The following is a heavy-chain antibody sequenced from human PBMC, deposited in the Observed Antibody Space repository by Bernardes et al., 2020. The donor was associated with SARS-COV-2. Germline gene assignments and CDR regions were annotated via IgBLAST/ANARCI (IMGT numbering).Heavy chain of an antibody. V-gene: IGHV3-23*01. Sequence: GGSLSLSCAASGFIFSSYSMSWVRQAPGKGLEWVSAISNSGRSTYYADSVKGRFTISRDNSKSTLYLQMNSLRAEDTAVYYCAKDLLRYFDWLLYYYYYYGMDVWGQGTTVTVSS. CDR2: ISNSGRST. CDR1: GFIFSSYS. J-gene: IGHJ6*02. CDR3: AKDLLRYFDWLLYYYYYYGMDV. D-gene: IGHD3-9*01.